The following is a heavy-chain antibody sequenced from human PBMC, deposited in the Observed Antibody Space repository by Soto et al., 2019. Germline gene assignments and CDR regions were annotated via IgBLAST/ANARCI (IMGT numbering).Heavy chain of an antibody. Sequence: QVQLVQSGAEVKKPGSSVKVSCKASGGTFCSYAISWVRQAPGQGLEWMGGIIPIFGTANYAQKFQGRVTITADESTSTAYMEPSSLRFEDTAVYYCARGGYSTGVRFDYWGQGTLVTVSS. CDR3: ARGGYSTGVRFDY. D-gene: IGHD1-1*01. CDR2: IIPIFGTA. J-gene: IGHJ4*02. CDR1: GGTFCSYA. V-gene: IGHV1-69*01.